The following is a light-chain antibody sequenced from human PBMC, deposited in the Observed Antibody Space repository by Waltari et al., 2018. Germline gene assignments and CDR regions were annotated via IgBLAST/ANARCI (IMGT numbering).Light chain of an antibody. CDR2: EVN. Sequence: QSALTQPPPASGSPGQSVTLSCTGTSSADGGYKFVSWYQQHPGRAPKLMIYEVNQRPSGVPDRFSGSKSGNTASLTVSGLQAEDEADYYCSSYAGSNNLVFGTGTKVTVL. CDR3: SSYAGSNNLV. CDR1: SSADGGYKF. J-gene: IGLJ1*01. V-gene: IGLV2-8*01.